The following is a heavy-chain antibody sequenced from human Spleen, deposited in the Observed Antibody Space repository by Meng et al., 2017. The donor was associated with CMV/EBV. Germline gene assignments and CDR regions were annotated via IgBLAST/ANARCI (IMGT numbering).Heavy chain of an antibody. CDR2: ITGSGDST. D-gene: IGHD6-13*01. J-gene: IGHJ5*02. Sequence: GESLKISCAASGFTFNTYAMCWVRQAPGKGLEWVSAITGSGDSTYYADSVKGRFTISRDNAKNTLYLQMNSLRAEDTAVYYCARDWYSSSWYGNWFDPWGQGTLVTVSS. CDR3: ARDWYSSSWYGNWFDP. CDR1: GFTFNTYA. V-gene: IGHV3-23*01.